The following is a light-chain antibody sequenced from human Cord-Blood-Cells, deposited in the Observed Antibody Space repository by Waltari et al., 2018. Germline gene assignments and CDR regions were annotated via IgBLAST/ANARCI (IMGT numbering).Light chain of an antibody. CDR3: QQRSNWPPT. CDR1: QSVSSY. CDR2: DAS. J-gene: IGKJ1*01. Sequence: EIVLTPSPPTLSLSPGDRHTLSCRASQSVSSYLAWYQQKPGQAPRLLIYDASSRATGIPARFSGSGSGTDFTLTISSLEPEDFAVYGCQQRSNWPPTFGQGTKVEIK. V-gene: IGKV3-11*01.